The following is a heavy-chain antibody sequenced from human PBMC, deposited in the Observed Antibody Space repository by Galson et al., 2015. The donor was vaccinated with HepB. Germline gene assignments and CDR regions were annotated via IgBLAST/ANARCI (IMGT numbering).Heavy chain of an antibody. V-gene: IGHV1-18*04. CDR1: GYTFTSYG. D-gene: IGHD3-22*01. Sequence: SVKVSCKASGYTFTSYGISWVRQAPGQGLEWMGWISAYNGNTNYAQKLQGRVTMTTDTSTSTAYMELRSLRSDDTAVYYCARREQNYYDSSGYYWGYWGQGTLVTVSS. J-gene: IGHJ4*02. CDR2: ISAYNGNT. CDR3: ARREQNYYDSSGYYWGY.